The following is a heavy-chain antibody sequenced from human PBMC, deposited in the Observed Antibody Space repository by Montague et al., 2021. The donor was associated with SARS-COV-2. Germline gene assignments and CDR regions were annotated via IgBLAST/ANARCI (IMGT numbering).Heavy chain of an antibody. Sequence: SETLSLTCSVSGGSLETSGYYWGWVRQPPGKGLEWIVSMHYSGATFYNPSLKSRVTMSLDTSKNHFSLNLTSVTAADTAVYFCARDSKGGRQLGNWFDPWGQGTLATVSS. V-gene: IGHV4-39*07. CDR1: GGSLETSGYY. D-gene: IGHD6-13*01. CDR2: MHYSGAT. J-gene: IGHJ5*02. CDR3: ARDSKGGRQLGNWFDP.